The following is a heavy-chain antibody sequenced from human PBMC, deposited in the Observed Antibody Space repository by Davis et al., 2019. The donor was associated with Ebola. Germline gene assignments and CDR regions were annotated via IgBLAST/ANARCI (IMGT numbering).Heavy chain of an antibody. CDR3: AKVSSSGWYYFDY. D-gene: IGHD6-19*01. J-gene: IGHJ4*02. Sequence: GGSLRLSCAASGFTFSSYWMSWVRQAPGKGLEWVSAISGSSGSTYYADSVKGRFTISRDNSKNTVYLQMNSLRAEDTAVYYCAKVSSSGWYYFDYWGQGTLVTVSS. CDR2: ISGSSGST. V-gene: IGHV3-23*01. CDR1: GFTFSSYW.